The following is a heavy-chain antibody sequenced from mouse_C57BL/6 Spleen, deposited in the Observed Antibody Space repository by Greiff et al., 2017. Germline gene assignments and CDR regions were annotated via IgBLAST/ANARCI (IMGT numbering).Heavy chain of an antibody. V-gene: IGHV1-80*01. CDR3: ARKGGAY. CDR2: IYPGDGDT. J-gene: IGHJ3*01. CDR1: GYAFSSSW. Sequence: QVQLQQSGAELVKPGASVKISCKASGYAFSSSWMNWVKQRPGKGLEWIGQIYPGDGDTNYNGKFKGKATLTADKSSSTAYMQLSSLTSEDSAVYFCARKGGAYWGQGTLVTVSA.